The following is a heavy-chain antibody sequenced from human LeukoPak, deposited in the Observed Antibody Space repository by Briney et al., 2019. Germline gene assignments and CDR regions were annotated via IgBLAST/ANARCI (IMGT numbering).Heavy chain of an antibody. CDR3: AREVVDVDTTMTNYYYYMDV. CDR1: GVDFSISR. Sequence: PGGSLRLSCAASGVDFSISRMNWVPDGPGEGLEWVSSISTTVSYVYYGDLVRGRFTISRDNTKNAVYLQMNRLRVEDTAVYYCAREVVDVDTTMTNYYYYMDVWGKGTTVTVSS. CDR2: ISTTVSYV. J-gene: IGHJ6*03. V-gene: IGHV3-21*01. D-gene: IGHD5-18*01.